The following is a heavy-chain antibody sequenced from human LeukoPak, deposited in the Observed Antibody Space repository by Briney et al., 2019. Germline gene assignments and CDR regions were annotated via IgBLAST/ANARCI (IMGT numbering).Heavy chain of an antibody. Sequence: ASVKVSCKASGYTFTGYYMHWVRQAPGQGLEWMGWINPNSGGTNYAQKFQGRATMTRDTSISTAYMELSRLRSDDTAVYYCARLYNWNDHYFDYWGQGTLVTVSS. CDR2: INPNSGGT. V-gene: IGHV1-2*02. CDR1: GYTFTGYY. CDR3: ARLYNWNDHYFDY. J-gene: IGHJ4*02. D-gene: IGHD1-20*01.